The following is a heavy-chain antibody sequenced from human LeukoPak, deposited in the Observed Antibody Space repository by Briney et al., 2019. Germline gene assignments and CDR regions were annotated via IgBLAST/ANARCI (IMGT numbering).Heavy chain of an antibody. CDR2: ISYDGSNK. CDR3: ARDRVATIVATILTFDY. J-gene: IGHJ4*02. V-gene: IGHV3-30-3*01. CDR1: RFTFSSYA. Sequence: GGSLRLSCAASRFTFSSYAMHWVRQAPGKGLEWVAVISYDGSNKYYADSVKGRFTISRDNSKNTLYLQMNSLRAEDTAVYYCARDRVATIVATILTFDYWGQGTLVTVSS. D-gene: IGHD5-12*01.